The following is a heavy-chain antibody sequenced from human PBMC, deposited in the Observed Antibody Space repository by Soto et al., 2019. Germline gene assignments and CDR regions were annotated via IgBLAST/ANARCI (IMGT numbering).Heavy chain of an antibody. CDR1: GHIFSNYR. Sequence: GESLKISCKGSGHIFSNYRIGWVRQMPGKGLEWMGIIYPGDSDTRYSPSFQGQVTITVDKSINTAYLQWSRLKASGTAIYYCARQRLWGTSGYYYFENWGQGTLVTVSS. J-gene: IGHJ4*02. CDR2: IYPGDSDT. CDR3: ARQRLWGTSGYYYFEN. D-gene: IGHD3-22*01. V-gene: IGHV5-51*01.